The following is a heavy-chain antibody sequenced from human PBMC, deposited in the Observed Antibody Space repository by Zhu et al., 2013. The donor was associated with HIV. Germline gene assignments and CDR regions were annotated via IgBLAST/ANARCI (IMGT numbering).Heavy chain of an antibody. J-gene: IGHJ4*02. D-gene: IGHD5-12*01. V-gene: IGHV1-69*01. CDR3: ASFIGGIVATMALVY. CDR1: GGTFSSYA. Sequence: QVQLVQSGAEVKKPGSSVKVSCKASGGTFSSYAINWVRQAPGQGLEWMGGIIPIFGTPKYAQKFQGRVTITADASRNTVYMEVRSLRSEDTAVYYCASFIGGIVATMALVYWGQGTLVTVSS. CDR2: IIPIFGTP.